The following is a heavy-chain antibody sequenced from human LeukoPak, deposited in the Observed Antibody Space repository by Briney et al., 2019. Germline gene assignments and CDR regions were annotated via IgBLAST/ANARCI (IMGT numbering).Heavy chain of an antibody. D-gene: IGHD5-24*01. CDR2: INHSGST. V-gene: IGHV4-34*01. J-gene: IGHJ4*02. Sequence: SETLSLTCAVYGGSFSGYYWSWIRQPPGKGLEWIGEINHSGSTNYNPSLKSRVTISVDTSKNQFSLKLSSVTAADTAVYYCARVYDGYNPSPYWGQGTLVTVSS. CDR3: ARVYDGYNPSPY. CDR1: GGSFSGYY.